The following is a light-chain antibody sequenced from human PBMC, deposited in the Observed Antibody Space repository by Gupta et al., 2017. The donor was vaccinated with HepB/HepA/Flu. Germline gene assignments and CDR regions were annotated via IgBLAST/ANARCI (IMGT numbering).Light chain of an antibody. J-gene: IGKJ5*01. CDR2: DAS. CDR1: QSVSSY. Sequence: ELVLTQSPATLPLSPGERATLSCRASQSVSSYLDWCQQKPGQAPRLLIYDASNRATGIPARFSGSGSGTDFTLTISSLEPEDFAVYYCQQRSNWPPLTFGQGTRLEIK. CDR3: QQRSNWPPLT. V-gene: IGKV3-11*01.